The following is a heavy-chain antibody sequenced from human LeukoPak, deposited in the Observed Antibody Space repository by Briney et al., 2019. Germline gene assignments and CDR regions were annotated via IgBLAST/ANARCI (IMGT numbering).Heavy chain of an antibody. CDR1: GFTFSSYW. V-gene: IGHV3-74*01. Sequence: PGGSLRLSCAASGFTFSSYWMHWVRQAPGKGMVWVSRINSDGSSTSYADSVKGRFTISRDNAKNTLYLQMNSLRAEDTAVYYCARGSTRGSWFDLWGQGTLVTVSS. CDR3: ARGSTRGSWFDL. CDR2: INSDGSST. J-gene: IGHJ5*02. D-gene: IGHD1-26*01.